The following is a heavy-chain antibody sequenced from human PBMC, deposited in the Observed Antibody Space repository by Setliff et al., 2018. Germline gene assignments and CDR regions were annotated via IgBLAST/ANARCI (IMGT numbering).Heavy chain of an antibody. CDR1: GGSINNYH. CDR2: VGYNGNT. V-gene: IGHV4-59*01. CDR3: ARWGENSGRPDWRAFDI. D-gene: IGHD1-26*01. J-gene: IGHJ3*02. Sequence: LSLTCTVSGGSINNYHWNWIRQPPGKGLEWIGYVGYNGNTHYNPSLNSRVAMSVDTSKNQFSLKLTSVSAADTAVYYCARWGENSGRPDWRAFDIWGQGTMATVSS.